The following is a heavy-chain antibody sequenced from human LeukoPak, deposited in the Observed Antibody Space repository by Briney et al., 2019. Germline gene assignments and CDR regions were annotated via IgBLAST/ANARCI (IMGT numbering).Heavy chain of an antibody. CDR2: IRYDGSNK. V-gene: IGHV3-30*02. J-gene: IGHJ4*02. CDR3: ARGVDTAMVAPFDY. CDR1: GFTFSSYG. Sequence: GGSLRLSCAASGFTFSSYGMHWVRQAPGKGLEWVAFIRYDGSNKYYADSVKGRFTISRDNSKNTPYLQMNSLRAEDTAVYYCARGVDTAMVAPFDYWGQGTLVTVSS. D-gene: IGHD5-18*01.